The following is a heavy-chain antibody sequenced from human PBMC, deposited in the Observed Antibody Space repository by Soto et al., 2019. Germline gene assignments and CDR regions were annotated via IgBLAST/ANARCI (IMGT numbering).Heavy chain of an antibody. J-gene: IGHJ4*02. V-gene: IGHV3-15*01. D-gene: IGHD1-26*01. CDR1: GFTFSNAW. CDR3: TTSPGIVVMDY. CDR2: IKSKTDGGTT. Sequence: GRSLRLSCAASGFTFSNAWMIWVRQAPGKGLEWVGRIKSKTDGGTTDYAAPVKGRFTISRDDSKNTLYLQMNSLKTEDTAVYYCTTSPGIVVMDYWGQGTLVTVSS.